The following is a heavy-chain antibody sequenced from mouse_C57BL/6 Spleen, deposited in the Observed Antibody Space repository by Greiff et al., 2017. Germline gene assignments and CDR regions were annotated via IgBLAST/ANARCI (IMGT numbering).Heavy chain of an antibody. Sequence: QVQLQQPGTELVKPGASVKLSCKASGYTFTSYWMHWVKQRPGQGLEWIGNINPSNGGTNYNEKFKSKATLTVDKSSSTAYMQLSSLTSEDSAVYYCARRGGITTPHYYAMDYWGQGTSVTVSS. CDR2: INPSNGGT. D-gene: IGHD1-1*01. CDR1: GYTFTSYW. CDR3: ARRGGITTPHYYAMDY. V-gene: IGHV1-53*01. J-gene: IGHJ4*01.